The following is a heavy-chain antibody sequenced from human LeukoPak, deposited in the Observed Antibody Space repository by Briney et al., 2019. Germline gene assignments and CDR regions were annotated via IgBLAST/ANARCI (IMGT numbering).Heavy chain of an antibody. Sequence: HPGGSLRLSCAASGFTFSSYAMSWVRPAPGKGLEWVSAISGSGGSTYYADSVKGRFTISRDNSKNTLYLQMNSLRAEDTAVYYCAKSQWAYYDFWSGYHPGDYWGQGTLVTVSS. J-gene: IGHJ4*02. D-gene: IGHD3-3*01. CDR1: GFTFSSYA. CDR2: ISGSGGST. V-gene: IGHV3-23*01. CDR3: AKSQWAYYDFWSGYHPGDY.